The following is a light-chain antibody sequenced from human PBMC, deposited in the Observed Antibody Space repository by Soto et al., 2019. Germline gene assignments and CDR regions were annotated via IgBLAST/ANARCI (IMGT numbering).Light chain of an antibody. CDR1: QSITTS. V-gene: IGKV1-39*01. Sequence: DIPLTQSPASLSASVGDRLTITCRASQSITTSFNWYQQTPGKAHKVLIFGASNFQSGVPSRLCRSGSGTDFTLPITSLQAADFATYYCQQSFTIPLTFGQGTRVE. CDR3: QQSFTIPLT. J-gene: IGKJ1*01. CDR2: GAS.